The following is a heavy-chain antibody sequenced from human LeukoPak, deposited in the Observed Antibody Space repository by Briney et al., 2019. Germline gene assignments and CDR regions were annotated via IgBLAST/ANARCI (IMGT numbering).Heavy chain of an antibody. CDR3: ARARGMYYDFWSGYPYNWFDP. CDR1: GGSISSGGYY. V-gene: IGHV4-31*03. D-gene: IGHD3-3*01. J-gene: IGHJ5*02. CDR2: IYCSGST. Sequence: PSQTLSLTCTVSGGSISSGGYYWSWIRQHQGKGLEWIGYIYCSGSTYYNPSLKRRVTISVDTSKNQFSLKLSSVTAAETAVYYCARARGMYYDFWSGYPYNWFDPWGQGTLVTVSS.